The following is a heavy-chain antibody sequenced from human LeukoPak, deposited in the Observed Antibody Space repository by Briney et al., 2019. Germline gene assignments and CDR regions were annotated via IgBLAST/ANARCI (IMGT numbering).Heavy chain of an antibody. CDR3: ARDKVFGDQLLGVHYYYMDV. D-gene: IGHD2-2*01. CDR1: GGSISSSSYY. Sequence: SETLSLTCTVSGGSISSSSYYWGWIRQPPGKGLEWIGSIYYSGSTYYNPSLKSRVTISVDTSKNQFSLKLSSVTAADTAVYYCARDKVFGDQLLGVHYYYMDVWGKGTTVTVSS. CDR2: IYYSGST. V-gene: IGHV4-39*07. J-gene: IGHJ6*03.